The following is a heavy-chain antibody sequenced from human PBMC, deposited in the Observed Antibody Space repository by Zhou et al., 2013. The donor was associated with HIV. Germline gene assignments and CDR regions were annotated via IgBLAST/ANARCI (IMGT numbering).Heavy chain of an antibody. CDR1: GYTFTGYY. J-gene: IGHJ5*02. Sequence: QVQLVQSGAEVKKPGASVKVSCKASGYTFTGYYMHWVRQAPGQGLEWMGWINPNSGGTNYAQKFQGRVTMTRDTSISTAYMELSRLRSDDTAVYYCVRVGSGYDLDRGGFDPWGQGTLVTVSS. CDR2: INPNSGGT. CDR3: VRVGSGYDLDRGGFDP. D-gene: IGHD5-12*01. V-gene: IGHV1-2*02.